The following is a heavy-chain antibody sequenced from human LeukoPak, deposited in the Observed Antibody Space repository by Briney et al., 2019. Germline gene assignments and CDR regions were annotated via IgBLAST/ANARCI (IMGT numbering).Heavy chain of an antibody. CDR1: GYTFTSYG. Sequence: GASVKVSCKASGYTFTSYGISWVRQAPGQGLEWMGWINPNSGDTNYAQKFQGRVTMTRDTSISTAYMELSRLTSDDTAFYYCARGSYDSSDFEYFHHWGQGALLTVSS. CDR3: ARGSYDSSDFEYFHH. CDR2: INPNSGDT. V-gene: IGHV1-2*02. D-gene: IGHD3-22*01. J-gene: IGHJ1*01.